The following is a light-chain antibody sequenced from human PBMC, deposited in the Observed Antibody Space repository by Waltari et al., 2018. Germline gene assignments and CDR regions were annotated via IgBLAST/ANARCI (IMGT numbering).Light chain of an antibody. V-gene: IGLV1-44*01. J-gene: IGLJ3*02. CDR3: AAWDDSLLGV. CDR1: SSNTGSNI. CDR2: SND. Sequence: QSVLTQPPSASGTPGQRVTISCSGSSSNTGSNIVNWYQQLPGTAPKLLIYSNDQRPSGVPDRFSGSKSGTSAYLAISGLHSEDEAEYYCAAWDDSLLGVFGGGTKLTVL.